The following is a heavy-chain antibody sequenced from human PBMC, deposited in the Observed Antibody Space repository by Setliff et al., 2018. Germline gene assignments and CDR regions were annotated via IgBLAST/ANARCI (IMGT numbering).Heavy chain of an antibody. J-gene: IGHJ6*03. V-gene: IGHV3-74*01. Sequence: GGSLRLSCAASGFTFTTYWLYWVRQSPGRGLAWVSRINSDGSSTTYADSVKGRFTISRDNAKNTLHLQMNSLRAEDTAVYFCARLALTGYDTSGYYYALDYYYYMDVWGKGTTVTVSS. D-gene: IGHD3-22*01. CDR3: ARLALTGYDTSGYYYALDYYYYMDV. CDR1: GFTFTTYW. CDR2: INSDGSST.